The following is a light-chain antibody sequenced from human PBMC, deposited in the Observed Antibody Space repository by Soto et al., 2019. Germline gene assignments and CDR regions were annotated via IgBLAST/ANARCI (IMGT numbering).Light chain of an antibody. V-gene: IGLV2-11*01. CDR1: SSDVGGYNY. J-gene: IGLJ1*01. CDR3: CSYAGSYTFHV. Sequence: QSVLTRPRSVSGSPGQSVTISCTGTSSDVGGYNYVSWYQQHPGKAPKLMIYDVSKRPSGVPDRFSGSKSGNTASLTISGLQAEDEADYYCCSYAGSYTFHVFGTGTKVTVL. CDR2: DVS.